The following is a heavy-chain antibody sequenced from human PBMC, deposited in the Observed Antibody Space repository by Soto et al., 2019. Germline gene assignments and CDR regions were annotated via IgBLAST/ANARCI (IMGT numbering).Heavy chain of an antibody. CDR3: AKDLSYGSGSSPYCIEV. CDR1: GFTFSSYA. D-gene: IGHD3-10*01. Sequence: EVQLLESGGGLVQPGGSLRLSCAASGFTFSSYAMSWVRQAPGKGLEWVSAISGSGGSTYYADSVKGRFTISRDNSKNTLYLQMNSLRAEDTAVYYCAKDLSYGSGSSPYCIEVWGQGTTVTVSS. J-gene: IGHJ6*02. CDR2: ISGSGGST. V-gene: IGHV3-23*01.